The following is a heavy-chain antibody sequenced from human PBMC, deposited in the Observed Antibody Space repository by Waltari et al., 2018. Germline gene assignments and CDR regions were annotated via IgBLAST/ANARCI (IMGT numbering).Heavy chain of an antibody. J-gene: IGHJ4*02. CDR2: ISSSSSTI. D-gene: IGHD1-26*01. CDR3: AREPNSGYFDY. V-gene: IGHV3-48*01. Sequence: EVQLVESGGGLVQPGGSLRLSCAASGFTFSRYSMNWVRQAPGKGLEWVSYISSSSSTIYYADSVKGRFTISRDNAKNSLYLQMNSLRAEDTAVYYCAREPNSGYFDYWGQGTLVTVSS. CDR1: GFTFSRYS.